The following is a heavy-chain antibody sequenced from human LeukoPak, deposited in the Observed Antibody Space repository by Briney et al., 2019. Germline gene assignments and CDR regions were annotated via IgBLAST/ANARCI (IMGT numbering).Heavy chain of an antibody. Sequence: GGSLRLSCAASGFTFSSYAMSWVRQAPGKGLEWVSAISGSGGSTYYADSVKGRFTISRDNSKNTLYLQMTSLRAEDTAVYYCAKDGEQQLVVWWDWGQGTLVTVSS. V-gene: IGHV3-23*01. D-gene: IGHD6-13*01. CDR2: ISGSGGST. CDR3: AKDGEQQLVVWWD. CDR1: GFTFSSYA. J-gene: IGHJ4*02.